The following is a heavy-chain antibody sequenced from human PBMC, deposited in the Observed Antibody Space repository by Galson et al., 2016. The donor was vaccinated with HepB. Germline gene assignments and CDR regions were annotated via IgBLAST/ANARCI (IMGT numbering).Heavy chain of an antibody. D-gene: IGHD5-12*01. CDR3: ATTNSRHRYFDL. J-gene: IGHJ2*01. Sequence: SLRLSCAASGFTFRNYTMNWVRQAPGKGLEFISSIGSGTTYIYYADSVEGRFTISRDNAKSTLYRQMNSLRSDDTAVYYCATTNSRHRYFDLWGRGTLVSVSS. V-gene: IGHV3-21*06. CDR2: IGSGTTYI. CDR1: GFTFRNYT.